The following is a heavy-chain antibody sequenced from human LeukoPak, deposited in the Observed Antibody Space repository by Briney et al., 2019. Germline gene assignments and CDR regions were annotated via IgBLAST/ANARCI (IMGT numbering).Heavy chain of an antibody. D-gene: IGHD3-10*01. CDR3: ARLHYYYGSGSYYTPPNAFDI. Sequence: SETLPLTCTVSGGSISSYYWSWIRQPPGKGLEWIGYIYYSGSTNYNPSLKSRVTISVDTSKNQFSLKLSSVTAADTAVYYCARLHYYYGSGSYYTPPNAFDIWGQGTMVTVSS. J-gene: IGHJ3*02. CDR1: GGSISSYY. CDR2: IYYSGST. V-gene: IGHV4-59*08.